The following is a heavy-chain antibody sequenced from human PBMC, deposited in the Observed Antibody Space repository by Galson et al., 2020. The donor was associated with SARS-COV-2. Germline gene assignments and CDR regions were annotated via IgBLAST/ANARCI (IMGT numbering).Heavy chain of an antibody. Sequence: ASETLSLTCSVSTGSTSSSSYYWGWIRKPPGKGLERIGAIYYSGRTHYNPSLKSRVAISADTSKNQFSLKLSSVTAADTAVYYCARHRGGGYCSGGNCYFRYYHLDVWGQGTTVTVSS. J-gene: IGHJ6*02. CDR1: TGSTSSSSYY. CDR3: ARHRGGGYCSGGNCYFRYYHLDV. CDR2: IYYSGRT. D-gene: IGHD2-15*01. V-gene: IGHV4-39*01.